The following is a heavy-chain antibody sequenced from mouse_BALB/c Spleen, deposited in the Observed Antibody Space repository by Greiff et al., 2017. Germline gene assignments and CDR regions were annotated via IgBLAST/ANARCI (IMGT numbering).Heavy chain of an antibody. CDR1: GYSITSGYY. V-gene: IGHV3-6*02. CDR3: ARTMISWFAY. J-gene: IGHJ3*01. CDR2: ISYDGSN. D-gene: IGHD2-4*01. Sequence: VQLQQSGPGLVKPSQSLSLTCSVTGYSITSGYYWNWIRQFPGNKLEWMGYISYDGSNNYNPSLKNRISITRDTSKNQFFLKLNSVTTEDTATYYCARTMISWFAYWGQGTLVTVSA.